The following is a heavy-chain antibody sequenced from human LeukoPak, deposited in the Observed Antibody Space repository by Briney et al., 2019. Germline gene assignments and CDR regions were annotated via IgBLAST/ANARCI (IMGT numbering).Heavy chain of an antibody. Sequence: KKSGPTLVNPTQTLTLTCTFSGFSLSTSGVGVGWIRQPPGKALEWLALIYWDDDKRYSPSLKSRLTITKDTSKNQVVLTMTNMDPVDTATYYCAHGNTALGPKVVVITIPPFDYWGQGTLVTVSS. D-gene: IGHD3-22*01. CDR1: GFSLSTSGVG. V-gene: IGHV2-5*02. CDR3: AHGNTALGPKVVVITIPPFDY. J-gene: IGHJ4*02. CDR2: IYWDDDK.